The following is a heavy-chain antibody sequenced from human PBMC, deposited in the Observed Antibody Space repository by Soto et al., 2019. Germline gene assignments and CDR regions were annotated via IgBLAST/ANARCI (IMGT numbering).Heavy chain of an antibody. CDR1: GGTFSSYA. CDR3: ARGPVYCSGGSCYANWFDP. D-gene: IGHD2-15*01. Sequence: QVQLVQSGAEVKKPGSSVKVSCKASGGTFSSYAISWVRQAPGQGLEWMGGIIPIFGTANYAQKFQGRVTITAEESTSPAYMELSSRSSEDKAVYYCARGPVYCSGGSCYANWFDPWGQGTLVTVSS. J-gene: IGHJ5*02. CDR2: IIPIFGTA. V-gene: IGHV1-69*12.